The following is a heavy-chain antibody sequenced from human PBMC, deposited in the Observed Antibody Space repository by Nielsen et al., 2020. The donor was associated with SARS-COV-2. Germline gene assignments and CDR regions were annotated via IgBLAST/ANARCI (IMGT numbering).Heavy chain of an antibody. Sequence: GGSLRLSCAASGFTFDDYGMSWVRQAPGKGLEWVSGINWNGGSTGYADSVKSRFTISRDNAKNSLYLQMNSLRAEDTALYHCARDDYGGNSDYWGQGTLVTVSS. D-gene: IGHD4-23*01. CDR1: GFTFDDYG. J-gene: IGHJ4*02. CDR3: ARDDYGGNSDY. CDR2: INWNGGST. V-gene: IGHV3-20*01.